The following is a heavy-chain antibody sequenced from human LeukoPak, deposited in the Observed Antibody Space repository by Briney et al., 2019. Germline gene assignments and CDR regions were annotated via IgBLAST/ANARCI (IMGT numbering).Heavy chain of an antibody. D-gene: IGHD6-13*01. CDR2: IYSGGAT. Sequence: GGSLRLSCAASGFAVGRNYMTWVRQAPGKGLEWVSFIYSGGATYYADSVRGRFTISRDSSKNTLYLQMNSLRVEDTAVYYCARVPGYSWGQGTLVTVSS. CDR1: GFAVGRNY. CDR3: ARVPGYS. J-gene: IGHJ4*02. V-gene: IGHV3-53*01.